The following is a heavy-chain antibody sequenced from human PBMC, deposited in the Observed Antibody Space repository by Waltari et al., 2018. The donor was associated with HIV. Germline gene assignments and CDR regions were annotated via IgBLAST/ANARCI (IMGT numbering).Heavy chain of an antibody. J-gene: IGHJ3*01. D-gene: IGHD2-2*01. Sequence: QVKLQESGPGLVKPSETLSLNCSVSGGHVSTYYWNWIRQPPGKGLKWMGGIFYSGSTSYSPSFRSRGTMSIDTSKDYFSLRLDSVTAADTALYYCARRPVIPSTIRNAFDVWSQGTMVTVSS. CDR3: ARRPVIPSTIRNAFDV. CDR2: IFYSGST. CDR1: GGHVSTYY. V-gene: IGHV4-59*02.